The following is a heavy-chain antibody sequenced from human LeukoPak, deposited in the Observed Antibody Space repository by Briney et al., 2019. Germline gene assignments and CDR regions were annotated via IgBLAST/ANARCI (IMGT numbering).Heavy chain of an antibody. J-gene: IGHJ4*02. CDR1: GGSFSGYY. CDR2: IHHSEST. CDR3: ARGIPGYFGTSGYYYEY. Sequence: PSETLSLACAVYGGSFSGYYWSWIRQPPGKGLEWIGEIHHSESTNFNPSLKSRVTISADKSKNHFSLSLTSVSAADTAVYYCARGIPGYFGTSGYYYEYWGQGILVTVSS. D-gene: IGHD3-22*01. V-gene: IGHV4-34*01.